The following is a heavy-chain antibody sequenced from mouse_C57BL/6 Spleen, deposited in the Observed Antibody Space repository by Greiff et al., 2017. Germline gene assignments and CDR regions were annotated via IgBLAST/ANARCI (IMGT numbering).Heavy chain of an antibody. Sequence: EVHLVESGPGLVKPSQSLSLTCSVTGYSITSGYYWNWIRQFPGNKLEWMGYISYDGSNNYNPSLKNRISITRDTSKNQFFLKLNSVTTEDTATYYCARDDYDLYYYAMDYWGQGTSVTVSS. J-gene: IGHJ4*01. V-gene: IGHV3-6*01. D-gene: IGHD2-4*01. CDR1: GYSITSGYY. CDR2: ISYDGSN. CDR3: ARDDYDLYYYAMDY.